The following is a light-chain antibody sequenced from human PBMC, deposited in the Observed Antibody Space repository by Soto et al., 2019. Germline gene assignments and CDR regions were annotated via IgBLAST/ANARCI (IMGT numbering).Light chain of an antibody. CDR1: SSDVGGYNF. V-gene: IGLV2-14*03. CDR2: DVS. J-gene: IGLJ1*01. Sequence: QSALTQPASVSGSPGQSITISCTGTSSDVGGYNFVSWYQHHPGKVPKLIIYDVSYRPSGVSNRFSGSKSGNTASLTISGLQAEDEADYSCSSYASSSTLVFGTGTKLTVL. CDR3: SSYASSSTLV.